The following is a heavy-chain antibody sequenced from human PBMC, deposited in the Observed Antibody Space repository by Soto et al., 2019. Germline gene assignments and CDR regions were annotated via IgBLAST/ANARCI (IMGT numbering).Heavy chain of an antibody. CDR1: GGSINSGDYY. J-gene: IGHJ6*01. V-gene: IGHV4-30-4*01. D-gene: IGHD3-10*01. CDR3: ARWSGVGVAGMDV. CDR2: MYYSGIT. Sequence: QVQLQESGPRLVKSSQTLYLTCTVSGGSINSGDYYWSWIRQSPGKGLEWVGYMYYSGITDYNASLQSRFTMSMDTSKNRFSLKLNSVTAAYTAVYFCARWSGVGVAGMDVW.